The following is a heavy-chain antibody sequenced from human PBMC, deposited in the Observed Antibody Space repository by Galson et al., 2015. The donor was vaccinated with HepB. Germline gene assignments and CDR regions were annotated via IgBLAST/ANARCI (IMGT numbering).Heavy chain of an antibody. CDR3: ARDPGYSSSWHDY. Sequence: SLRLSCAASGFTFSSYGMHWVRQAPGKGLEWVAVIWYDGSNKYYADSVKGRFTISRDNSKNTLYLQMNSLRAEDTAVYYCARDPGYSSSWHDYWGQGTLVTVSS. D-gene: IGHD6-13*01. CDR2: IWYDGSNK. V-gene: IGHV3-33*01. CDR1: GFTFSSYG. J-gene: IGHJ4*02.